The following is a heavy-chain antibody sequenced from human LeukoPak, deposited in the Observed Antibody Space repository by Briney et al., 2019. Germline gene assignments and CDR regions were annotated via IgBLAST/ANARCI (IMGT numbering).Heavy chain of an antibody. CDR2: ISSSSSTI. V-gene: IGHV3-48*02. CDR1: GFTFSSYS. Sequence: PGGSLRLSCAASGFTFSSYSMNWVRQARGKGLEWVSYISSSSSTIYYADSVKGRFTISRDNAKNSLYLQMNSLRDEDTAVYYCARKEPYSGYRGIVYWGQGTLVTVSS. D-gene: IGHD5-12*01. J-gene: IGHJ4*02. CDR3: ARKEPYSGYRGIVY.